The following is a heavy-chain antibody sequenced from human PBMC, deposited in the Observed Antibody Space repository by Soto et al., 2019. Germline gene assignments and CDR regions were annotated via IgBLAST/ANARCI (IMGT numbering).Heavy chain of an antibody. V-gene: IGHV3-21*01. CDR3: ARVAIAYYYDSSGYYYPDY. CDR2: ISSSSSYI. CDR1: GFTFSSYS. D-gene: IGHD3-22*01. Sequence: EVQLVESGGGLVKPGGSLRLSCAASGFTFSSYSMNWVRQAPGKGLEWVSSISSSSSYIYYADSVKGRFTISRDNAKNSLYLQMNSLRAEDTAVNYCARVAIAYYYDSSGYYYPDYWGQGTLVTVSS. J-gene: IGHJ4*02.